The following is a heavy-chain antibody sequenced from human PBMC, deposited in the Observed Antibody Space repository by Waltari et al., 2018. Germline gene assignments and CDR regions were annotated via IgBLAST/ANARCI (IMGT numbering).Heavy chain of an antibody. CDR3: ARGTATVNWFDP. V-gene: IGHV3-9*01. D-gene: IGHD5-18*01. CDR2: ISWNSGSI. Sequence: EVQLVESGGGLVQPGRSMRLSCAASGFTFDHYAMHWVRQAPGKGLEWVSGISWNSGSIGYADSVKGRFTISRDNAKNSLYLQMNSLRAEDTSLYYCARGTATVNWFDPWGQGTLVTVSS. J-gene: IGHJ5*02. CDR1: GFTFDHYA.